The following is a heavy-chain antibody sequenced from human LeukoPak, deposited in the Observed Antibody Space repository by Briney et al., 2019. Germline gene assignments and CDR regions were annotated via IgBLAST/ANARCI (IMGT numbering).Heavy chain of an antibody. CDR1: GFTFSSYG. D-gene: IGHD3-9*01. Sequence: GGSLRLSCAASGFTFSSYGMHWVRQAPGKGLEWVAVISYDGSNKYYADSVKGRFTISRDNSKNTLYLQVNSLRAEDTAVYYCAKGDYDILTGRPWGDAFDIWGQGTMVTVSS. J-gene: IGHJ3*02. CDR2: ISYDGSNK. V-gene: IGHV3-30*18. CDR3: AKGDYDILTGRPWGDAFDI.